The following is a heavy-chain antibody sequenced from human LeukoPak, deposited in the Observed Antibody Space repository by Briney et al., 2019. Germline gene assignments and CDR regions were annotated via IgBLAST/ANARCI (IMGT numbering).Heavy chain of an antibody. CDR3: ARTRVDKGAFDI. V-gene: IGHV4-34*01. J-gene: IGHJ3*02. Sequence: PSETLSLTCAVYGGSFSGYYWSWIRQPPGKGLEWIGEINHSGSTNYNPFLKSRVTISVDTSKNQFSLKLSSVTAADTAVYYCARTRVDKGAFDIWGQGTMVTVSS. CDR2: INHSGST. CDR1: GGSFSGYY.